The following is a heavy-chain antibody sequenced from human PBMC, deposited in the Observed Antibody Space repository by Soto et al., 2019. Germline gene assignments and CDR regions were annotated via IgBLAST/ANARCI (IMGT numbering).Heavy chain of an antibody. CDR2: INGGNGNI. Sequence: ASVKVSCKASGFAFTTYSLHCVRQAPGQRLEWMAWINGGNGNIEYSQKFQNRVTITRDTSASTVYMELSSLRSEDTAVYYCARELAAPGTTFDYWGQGALVTVSS. CDR3: ARELAAPGTTFDY. D-gene: IGHD6-13*01. V-gene: IGHV1-3*01. J-gene: IGHJ4*02. CDR1: GFAFTTYS.